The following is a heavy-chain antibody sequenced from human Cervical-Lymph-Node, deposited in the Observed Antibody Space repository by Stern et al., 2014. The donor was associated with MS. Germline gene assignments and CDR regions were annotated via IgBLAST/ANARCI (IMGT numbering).Heavy chain of an antibody. D-gene: IGHD3-10*01. CDR3: ARGGRGVGLEY. CDR2: VSYYGTQR. CDR1: GFTFSTYA. J-gene: IGHJ4*02. V-gene: IGHV3-30-3*01. Sequence: VQLVESGGGVVQPGRSLSLSCVASGFTFSTYAMHWVRQAPGKGLEWVAFVSYYGTQRNSTDSVKARFPISRDNSKNTLYLHMNSLRDEDTAVYFCARGGRGVGLEYWGQGALVTVSS.